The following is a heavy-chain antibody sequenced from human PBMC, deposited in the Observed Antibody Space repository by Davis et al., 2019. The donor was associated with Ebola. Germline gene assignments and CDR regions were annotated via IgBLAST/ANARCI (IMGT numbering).Heavy chain of an antibody. Sequence: PSETLSLTCTVSGGSVSSPTHYWGWIRQPPGKGLEWIATIYYSGSTYFNPSLKSRVTISVDTSKNQFSLHLKSVTAADTAVYYCARNNSGIPFDSWGQGTLVIVSS. CDR1: GGSVSSPTHY. CDR2: IYYSGST. V-gene: IGHV4-39*07. J-gene: IGHJ4*02. D-gene: IGHD3-10*01. CDR3: ARNNSGIPFDS.